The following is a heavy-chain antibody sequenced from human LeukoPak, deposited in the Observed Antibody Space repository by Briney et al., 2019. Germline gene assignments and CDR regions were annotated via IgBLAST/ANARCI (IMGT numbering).Heavy chain of an antibody. D-gene: IGHD3-3*01. V-gene: IGHV3-74*01. CDR1: GFTFRSYW. CDR3: AKDLNYDFWSGLGN. Sequence: GGSLRLSCAASGFTFRSYWMHWVRQAPGKGLVWVSLINNDGTSTSYADSVKGRFTISRDNSKNTLYLQMNSLRAEDTAVYYCAKDLNYDFWSGLGNWGQGTLVTVSS. CDR2: INNDGTST. J-gene: IGHJ4*02.